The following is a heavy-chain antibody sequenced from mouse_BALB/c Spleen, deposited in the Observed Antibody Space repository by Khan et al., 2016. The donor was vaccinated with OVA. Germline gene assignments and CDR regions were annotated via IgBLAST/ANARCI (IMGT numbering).Heavy chain of an antibody. J-gene: IGHJ2*01. V-gene: IGHV1-7*01. CDR3: ARRGLRWDFDY. D-gene: IGHD1-1*01. CDR1: GYTFINYW. CDR2: INPRTGYT. Sequence: VQLQESGAELAKPGASVKMSCKASGYTFINYWILWVKQRPGQGLEWIGYINPRTGYTEYNQNFKDKATLTADKSSSTAYMQLRSLTSEDSAVYYCARRGLRWDFDYWGQGTTLTVSS.